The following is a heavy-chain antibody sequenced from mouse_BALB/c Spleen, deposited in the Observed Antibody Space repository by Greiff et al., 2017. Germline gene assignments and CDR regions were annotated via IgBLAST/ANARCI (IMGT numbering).Heavy chain of an antibody. V-gene: IGHV2-9*02. CDR3: ARSSCLPSRVYFDY. J-gene: IGHJ2*01. CDR1: GFSLTSYG. Sequence: VKVVESGPGLVAPSQSLSITCTVSGFSLTSYGVHWVRQPPGKGLEWLGVIWAGGSTNYNSALMSRLSISKDNSKSQVFLKMNSLQTDDTAMYYCARSSCLPSRVYFDYWGQGTTLTVSS. CDR2: IWAGGST.